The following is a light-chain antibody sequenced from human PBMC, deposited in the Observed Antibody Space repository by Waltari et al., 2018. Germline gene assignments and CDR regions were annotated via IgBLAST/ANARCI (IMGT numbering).Light chain of an antibody. Sequence: EIVLTQSPGTLSLSPGERVTLSCRASQSVSSNYLAWYQHKPGQAPRLLMYGASTRATDIPDRFSGSGSGTDFALTISRLEPADFVVYYCQQYGGSPPYTFGQGTKLEIK. CDR2: GAS. CDR1: QSVSSNY. CDR3: QQYGGSPPYT. V-gene: IGKV3-20*01. J-gene: IGKJ2*01.